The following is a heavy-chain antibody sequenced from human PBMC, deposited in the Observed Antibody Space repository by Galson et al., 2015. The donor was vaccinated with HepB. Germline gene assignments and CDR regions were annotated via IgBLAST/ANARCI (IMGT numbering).Heavy chain of an antibody. V-gene: IGHV1-18*01. Sequence: QSGAEVKKPGASVKVSCKASGYTFSSYGITWVRQAPGQGLEWMGWISGYNGNTNYAQKLQGRVTMTTDTSTSTAYMELRSLRSDDTAVYYCARDAILYFDWLGSGPDAFDIWGQGTMVTVSS. CDR1: GYTFSSYG. D-gene: IGHD3-9*01. CDR2: ISGYNGNT. CDR3: ARDAILYFDWLGSGPDAFDI. J-gene: IGHJ3*02.